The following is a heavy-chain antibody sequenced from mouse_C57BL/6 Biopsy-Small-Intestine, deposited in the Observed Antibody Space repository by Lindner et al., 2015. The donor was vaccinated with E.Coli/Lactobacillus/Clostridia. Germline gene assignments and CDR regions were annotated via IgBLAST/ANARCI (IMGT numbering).Heavy chain of an antibody. CDR3: ARNFWPYWSAYFMPST. CDR1: GDTFSTSP. D-gene: IGHD1-1*01. Sequence: SVKVSCKASGDTFSTSPISWVRQAPGQGLEWMGRIIPIVNIADYAPEFQGRVTITADRSTSTAYMELSSLRSEDTAVYYCARNFWPYWSAYFMPSTWGQGTLVSVSS. J-gene: IGHJ4*01. CDR2: IIPIVNIA. V-gene: IGHV1-74*01.